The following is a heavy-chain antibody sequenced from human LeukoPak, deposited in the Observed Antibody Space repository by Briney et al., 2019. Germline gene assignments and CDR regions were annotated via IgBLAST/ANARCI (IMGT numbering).Heavy chain of an antibody. CDR3: ARGSVTMIVVVIDAFDI. J-gene: IGHJ3*02. V-gene: IGHV3-30*03. CDR2: ISYDGSNK. Sequence: GGSLRLSCAASGFTFSSYGMHWVRQAPGKGLEWVAVISYDGSNKYYADSVKGRFTISRDNSKNTLYLQMNSLRAEDTAVYYCARGSVTMIVVVIDAFDIWGQGTMVTVSS. D-gene: IGHD3-22*01. CDR1: GFTFSSYG.